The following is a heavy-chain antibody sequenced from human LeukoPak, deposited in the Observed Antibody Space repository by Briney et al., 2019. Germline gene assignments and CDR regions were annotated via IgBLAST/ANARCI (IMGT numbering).Heavy chain of an antibody. Sequence: AGGSLRLSCAASGFSFMNAWMIWVRQAPGKGLEWVGRIKSNADGGTPDYAAPARGRYTISRDDSKNTLYLQMNSLKTEDTAVYYCTTFYHEYSPYWGRGTLVTVSS. CDR1: GFSFMNAW. D-gene: IGHD2/OR15-2a*01. V-gene: IGHV3-15*01. J-gene: IGHJ4*02. CDR3: TTFYHEYSPY. CDR2: IKSNADGGTP.